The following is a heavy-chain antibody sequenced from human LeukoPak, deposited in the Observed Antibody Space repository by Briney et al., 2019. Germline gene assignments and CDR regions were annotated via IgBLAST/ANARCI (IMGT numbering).Heavy chain of an antibody. CDR1: GFTFSRYG. D-gene: IGHD2-2*01. CDR2: IWYDGSNK. V-gene: IGHV3-33*01. Sequence: GGPLRLSCAASGFTFSRYGMHWVPQAPGKGLEGVAVIWYDGSNKYYADSVKGRFTISRDNSKNTLYLQISSLRAEDTAVYYCARDSILVVPASLPLYGMDVWGQGTTVTVSS. J-gene: IGHJ6*02. CDR3: ARDSILVVPASLPLYGMDV.